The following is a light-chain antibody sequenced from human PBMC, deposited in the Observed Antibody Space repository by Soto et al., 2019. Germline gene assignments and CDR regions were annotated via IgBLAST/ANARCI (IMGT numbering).Light chain of an antibody. CDR3: SSYAVTNIFV. CDR1: SSDVGGYNY. Sequence: LTQPPSASGSPGQSVTISCTGTSSDVGGYNYVSWYQQHPGKAPKVIIYEVSKRPSGVPDRFSGSKSGSTASLTVSGLQAEDEADYYRSSYAVTNIFVFGTGTKVTVL. J-gene: IGLJ1*01. V-gene: IGLV2-8*01. CDR2: EVS.